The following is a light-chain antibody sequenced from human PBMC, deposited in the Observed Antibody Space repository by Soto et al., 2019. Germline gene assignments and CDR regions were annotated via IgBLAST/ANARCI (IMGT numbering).Light chain of an antibody. V-gene: IGLV2-14*01. J-gene: IGLJ2*01. CDR1: SSAVGGYNY. CDR2: EVI. CDR3: RAYTSSSSHVV. Sequence: QSALTQPASVSGSPGPSITISCTGTSSAVGGYNYVSWYQQNPGKAPKLMIYEVINRPSGVSNRFSGSKSGNTACVTIYCPQAEDEGEYYCRAYTSSSSHVVCCGVNKLT.